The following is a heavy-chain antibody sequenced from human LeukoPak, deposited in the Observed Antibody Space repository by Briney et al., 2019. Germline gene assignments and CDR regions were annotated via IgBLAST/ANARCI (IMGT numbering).Heavy chain of an antibody. D-gene: IGHD6-19*01. Sequence: GGSLRLSCVVPGVTFSSYAMSWVRQAPGKGLEWVSVISGSGGSTFYVDSVRGRFTISRDNSKNTLYLQMNSLRAEDTAVYYCAKAAADRGGYSSGWYSPFDYWGQGTLVTVSS. V-gene: IGHV3-23*01. CDR2: ISGSGGST. CDR3: AKAAADRGGYSSGWYSPFDY. CDR1: GVTFSSYA. J-gene: IGHJ4*02.